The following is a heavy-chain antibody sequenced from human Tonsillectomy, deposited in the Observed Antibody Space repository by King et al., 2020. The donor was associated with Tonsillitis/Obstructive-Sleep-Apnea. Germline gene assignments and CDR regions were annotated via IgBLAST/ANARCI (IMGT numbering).Heavy chain of an antibody. J-gene: IGHJ6*03. CDR1: GFTFDDYT. CDR3: AKAPAGYYYYMDI. V-gene: IGHV3-43*01. Sequence: VQLVESGGVVVQPGGSLRLSCSASGFTFDDYTMHWVRQAPGKGLEWVSLISWDGGSTYYADSVKGRFTISRDNSKNSLYLQMNSLRTEDTALYYCAKAPAGYYYYMDIWGKGTTVTVSS. CDR2: ISWDGGST.